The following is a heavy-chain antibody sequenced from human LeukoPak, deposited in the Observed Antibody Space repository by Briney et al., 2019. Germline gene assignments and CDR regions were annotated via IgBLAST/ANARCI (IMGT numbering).Heavy chain of an antibody. D-gene: IGHD3-16*01. CDR3: ARWGESRYFNY. V-gene: IGHV4-59*08. J-gene: IGHJ4*02. Sequence: SETLSLTCTVSGGSISSYYWSWIRQPPGKGLEWIGYIYYSGSTNYNPSLKRRVTISVDTSKNQFSLKLSSVTAADTAVYYCARWGESRYFNYWGQGTLVTVSS. CDR2: IYYSGST. CDR1: GGSISSYY.